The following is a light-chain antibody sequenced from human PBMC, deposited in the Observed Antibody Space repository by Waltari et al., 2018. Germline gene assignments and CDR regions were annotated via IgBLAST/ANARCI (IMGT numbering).Light chain of an antibody. CDR1: TPDIGSDHY. CDR2: DVN. Sequence: QSALTQPASVSASPGPSNTISFTGTTPDIGSDHYVSWYQQHPGRAPTLMMYDVNNRPSGVSIRFSGSKSFNAASLTISGLQAEDEADYYCSSYTTNTRVFGGGTKLTV. CDR3: SSYTTNTRV. V-gene: IGLV2-14*03. J-gene: IGLJ2*01.